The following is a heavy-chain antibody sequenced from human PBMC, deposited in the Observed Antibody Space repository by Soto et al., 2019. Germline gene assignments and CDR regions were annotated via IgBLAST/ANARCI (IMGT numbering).Heavy chain of an antibody. CDR2: ISYDGGNK. J-gene: IGHJ4*02. CDR3: AKNSGSYGLVGTIYY. D-gene: IGHD1-26*01. CDR1: GFTFSSYG. V-gene: IGHV3-30*18. Sequence: QPGGSLRLSCAASGFTFSSYGMHWVRQAPGKGLEWVAVISYDGGNKYYADSVKGRFTISRDNSKNTLYLQMNSVRAEDTAVYYCAKNSGSYGLVGTIYYWGQGTPVPVSS.